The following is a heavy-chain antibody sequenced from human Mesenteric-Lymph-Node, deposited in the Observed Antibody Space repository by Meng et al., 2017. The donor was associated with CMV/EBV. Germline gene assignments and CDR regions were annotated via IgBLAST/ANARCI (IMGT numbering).Heavy chain of an antibody. D-gene: IGHD2-2*01. CDR3: ARVPAAPYYYYYGMDV. CDR1: GYTFTSYD. J-gene: IGHJ6*02. CDR2: MNPNSGNT. V-gene: IGHV1-8*01. Sequence: ASVKVSCKASGYTFTSYDINWVRQATGQGLEWMGWMNPNSGNTGYAQKFQGRVTMTRNTPISTAYMELSSLRSEDTAVYYCARVPAAPYYYYYGMDVWGQGTTVTVSS.